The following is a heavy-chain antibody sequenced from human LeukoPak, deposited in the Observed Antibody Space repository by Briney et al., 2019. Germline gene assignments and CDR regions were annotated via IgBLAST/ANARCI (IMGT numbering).Heavy chain of an antibody. D-gene: IGHD2-21*01. J-gene: IGHJ5*02. Sequence: SETLSLTCTVSGDSISNYYWSWMRQSAGKGLEWIGRIPFSGNTAYNPSLKSRVSMSLDMSKNQFSLSLTSVTAADTAVYYCARGPLMSAGGGVDPGGQGTLVIVTS. CDR2: IPFSGNT. CDR3: ARGPLMSAGGGVDP. CDR1: GDSISNYY. V-gene: IGHV4-4*07.